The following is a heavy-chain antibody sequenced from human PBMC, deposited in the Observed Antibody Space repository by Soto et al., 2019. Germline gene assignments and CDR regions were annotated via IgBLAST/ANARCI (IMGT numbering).Heavy chain of an antibody. D-gene: IGHD3-3*01. CDR1: GDSVSSNSAA. J-gene: IGHJ3*02. V-gene: IGHV6-1*01. CDR2: TYYRSKWYN. Sequence: XQTLSLTCAISGDSVSSNSAAWNWIRQSPSRGLEWLGRTYYRSKWYNDYAVSVKSRITINPDTSKNQFSLQLNSVTPEDTAVYYCERGLNDRSTWVRLWLVFGAFDIWGQGRMVTVSS. CDR3: ERGLNDRSTWVRLWLVFGAFDI.